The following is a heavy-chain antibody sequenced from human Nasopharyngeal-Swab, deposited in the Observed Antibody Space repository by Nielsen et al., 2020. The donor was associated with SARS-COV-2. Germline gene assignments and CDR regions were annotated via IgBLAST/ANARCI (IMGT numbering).Heavy chain of an antibody. Sequence: GESLKISCVASGVIFSSYGMHWVRQAPGKGLEYVSAVGNNGGDTYYADSVKGRFTISRDNSKNTLYLQMSSLRAEDTALYWCVKDLRGKYAFDIWGQGTMVTVSS. V-gene: IGHV3-64D*08. D-gene: IGHD3-16*01. CDR2: VGNNGGDT. J-gene: IGHJ3*02. CDR1: GVIFSSYG. CDR3: VKDLRGKYAFDI.